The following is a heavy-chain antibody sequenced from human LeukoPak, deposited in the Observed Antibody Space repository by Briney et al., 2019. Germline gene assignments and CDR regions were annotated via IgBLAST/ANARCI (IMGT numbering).Heavy chain of an antibody. CDR2: IYYSGST. CDR3: ARSLDSSSWTDFDY. Sequence: SETLSLTCTVSGGSISNYYWNWIRQPPGKGLEWIGYIYYSGSTNYNPSLKSRVTISVDTSKNQFSLKLSSVTAADTAVYYCARSLDSSSWTDFDYWGQGTLVTVSS. V-gene: IGHV4-59*08. CDR1: GGSISNYY. J-gene: IGHJ4*02. D-gene: IGHD6-13*01.